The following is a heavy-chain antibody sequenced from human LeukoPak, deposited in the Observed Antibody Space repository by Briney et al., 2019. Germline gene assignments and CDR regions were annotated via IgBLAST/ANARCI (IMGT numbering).Heavy chain of an antibody. J-gene: IGHJ6*02. Sequence: ASVKVSCKASGYTFINYGVNWLRQAPGQGLEWMGWINTYNGNTNHAHKFRGRVSMTTDTSTNTAYMELRSLSSDDTAIYYCARGASGTYYIADSHYYNVDVWGQGTTVTVS. CDR2: INTYNGNT. D-gene: IGHD3-10*01. CDR1: GYTFINYG. V-gene: IGHV1-18*01. CDR3: ARGASGTYYIADSHYYNVDV.